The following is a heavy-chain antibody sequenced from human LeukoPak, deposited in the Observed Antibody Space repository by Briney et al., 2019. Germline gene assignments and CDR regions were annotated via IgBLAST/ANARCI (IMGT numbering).Heavy chain of an antibody. V-gene: IGHV3-23*01. CDR2: ISATGANT. J-gene: IGHJ3*01. CDR3: AKVHRAANWFDAFDD. D-gene: IGHD2-15*01. CDR1: GFTFSTYS. Sequence: PGGSLRLSCAASGFTFSTYSMSWVRQAPGRGLEWVSTISATGANTYYADSVSGRFTISRDNSKNTLYLQMSSLRVEDTALYYCAKVHRAANWFDAFDDWGQGTMVTVSS.